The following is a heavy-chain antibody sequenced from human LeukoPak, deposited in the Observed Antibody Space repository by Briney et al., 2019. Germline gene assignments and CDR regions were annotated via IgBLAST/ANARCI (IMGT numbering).Heavy chain of an antibody. D-gene: IGHD3-16*01. Sequence: SVKVSCKASGGTFSSYAISWVRQAPGQGLEWMGGIIPIIGTANYAQKFQGRVTITADESTSTAYVELSSLRSEDTAVYYCARYTGDGFDPWGQGNLVTVSS. V-gene: IGHV1-69*13. J-gene: IGHJ5*02. CDR2: IIPIIGTA. CDR3: ARYTGDGFDP. CDR1: GGTFSSYA.